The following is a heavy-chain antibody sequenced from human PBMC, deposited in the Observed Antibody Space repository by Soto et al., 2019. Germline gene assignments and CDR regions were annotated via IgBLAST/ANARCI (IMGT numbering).Heavy chain of an antibody. V-gene: IGHV3-49*03. CDR1: GFTFGDYA. D-gene: IGHD7-27*01. J-gene: IGHJ3*02. CDR3: TREPELGTDDAFDI. CDR2: IRSKAYGGTT. Sequence: QLGGSLRLTCTASGFTFGDYAMSWFRQAPGKGLEWVGFIRSKAYGGTTEYAASVKGRFTISRDDSKSIAYLQMNSLKTEDTAVYYCTREPELGTDDAFDIWGQGTMVTVSS.